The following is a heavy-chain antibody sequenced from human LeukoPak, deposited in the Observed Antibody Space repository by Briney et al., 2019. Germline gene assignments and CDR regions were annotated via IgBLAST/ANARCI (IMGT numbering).Heavy chain of an antibody. CDR1: GFTLSDYH. D-gene: IGHD3-22*01. CDR2: ITTISHYI. Sequence: GGSLRLSCAASGFTLSDYHMNWVRQAPGKGLEWLSSITTISHYIYYAGAVRGRFTISRDNAKNSLYLQMNSLRAEDTAVYYCASGLVMGIVVPPDAFDIWGQGTMVTVSS. J-gene: IGHJ3*02. CDR3: ASGLVMGIVVPPDAFDI. V-gene: IGHV3-21*01.